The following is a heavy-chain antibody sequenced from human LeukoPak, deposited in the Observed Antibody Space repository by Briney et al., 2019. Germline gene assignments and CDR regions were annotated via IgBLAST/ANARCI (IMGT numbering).Heavy chain of an antibody. J-gene: IGHJ5*02. V-gene: IGHV7-4-1*02. CDR2: IHTSTGTT. CDR3: ARPFHSNVYGTSWWIS. D-gene: IGHD6-13*01. Sequence: ASVKVSCKASGYTFASYAINWVRQAPGQGLEWMGWIHTSTGTTTYAQGFTGLFAFSLDTSVSTAYLEISSLKAEDTAVYYCARPFHSNVYGTSWWISWGQGTLVTVSS. CDR1: GYTFASYA.